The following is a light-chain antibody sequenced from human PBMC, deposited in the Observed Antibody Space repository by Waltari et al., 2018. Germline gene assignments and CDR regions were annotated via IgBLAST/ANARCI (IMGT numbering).Light chain of an antibody. V-gene: IGKV1-5*01. CDR2: KAS. CDR1: QSINIW. J-gene: IGKJ2*03. CDR3: QQYNSAPHS. Sequence: DIQMTQSPSSLSASVGDKVTITCQASQSINIWLAWYQQKPGKPPKPLIYKASSLESGVPSRFSGSGSGTDFTLTISSLQPEDFGNYYCQQYNSAPHSFGQGTKVEIK.